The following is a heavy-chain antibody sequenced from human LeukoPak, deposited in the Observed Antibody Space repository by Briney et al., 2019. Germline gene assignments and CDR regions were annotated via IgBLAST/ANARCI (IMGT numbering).Heavy chain of an antibody. CDR2: MNQDGSEK. CDR1: GFTFSSYW. V-gene: IGHV3-7*01. D-gene: IGHD1-1*01. J-gene: IGHJ6*04. CDR3: AGPTARGLDV. Sequence: GGSLRLSCAASGFTFSSYWMTWVRQAPRKGLEWVANMNQDGSEKYYVDSVKGRFTISRDNAKNSLYLHMNSLRGEDTAVYYCAGPTARGLDVWGKGTTVTVSS.